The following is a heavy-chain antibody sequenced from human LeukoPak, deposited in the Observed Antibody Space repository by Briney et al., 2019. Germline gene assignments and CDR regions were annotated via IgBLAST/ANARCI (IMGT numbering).Heavy chain of an antibody. CDR3: ARDNDILTGYVPPGAFDI. CDR1: GYTFTSYG. V-gene: IGHV1-18*01. CDR2: ISAYNGNT. Sequence: ASVKVSCKASGYTFTSYGISWVRQAPGQGLEWMGWISAYNGNTNYAQKLQGRVTMTTDTSTSTAYMELRSLRSDDTAVYYCARDNDILTGYVPPGAFDIWGQGTMVTVSS. J-gene: IGHJ3*02. D-gene: IGHD3-9*01.